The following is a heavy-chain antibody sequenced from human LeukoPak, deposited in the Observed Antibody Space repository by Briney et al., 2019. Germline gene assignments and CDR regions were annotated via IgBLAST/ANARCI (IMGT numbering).Heavy chain of an antibody. CDR3: ARDSTQPGPVVVAATYAGFDY. V-gene: IGHV3-20*04. CDR2: INCDGGRT. Sequence: GGSLRLSCAASGFTFDDYGMSWVRPAPGKGLEWVSAINCDGGRTGYADSVKGRFTISRDNAKNSLYLQMNSLRAEDTALYYCARDSTQPGPVVVAATYAGFDYWGQGTLVTVSS. D-gene: IGHD2-15*01. CDR1: GFTFDDYG. J-gene: IGHJ4*02.